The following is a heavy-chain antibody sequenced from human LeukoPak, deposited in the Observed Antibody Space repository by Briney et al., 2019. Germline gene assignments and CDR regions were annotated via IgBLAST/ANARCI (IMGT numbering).Heavy chain of an antibody. D-gene: IGHD1-26*01. CDR1: GFTVSSNY. Sequence: PGGSLRLSCAASGFTVSSNYMSWVRQAPGKGLEWVSAISGSGGSTYYADSVKGRFIIFRDNSKNTLYLQMNSLRAEDTAVYYCAKTPATVEFDYWGQGTLVTVSS. CDR2: ISGSGGST. J-gene: IGHJ4*02. V-gene: IGHV3-23*01. CDR3: AKTPATVEFDY.